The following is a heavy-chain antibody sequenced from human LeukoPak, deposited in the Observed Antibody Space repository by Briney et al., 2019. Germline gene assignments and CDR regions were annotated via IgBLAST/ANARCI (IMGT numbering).Heavy chain of an antibody. V-gene: IGHV3-21*01. D-gene: IGHD2-2*01. CDR2: ISTSSRYI. J-gene: IGHJ5*02. CDR3: ARADCSSSTCYLRRSWFDP. CDR1: GFTLSNYD. Sequence: PAGSLRLSCAASGFTLSNYDMNWVRQAPGKGLEWVSSISTSSRYIYYKDSVRGRFTISRDDAKNSLYLEMNSLRAEDTAVYYCARADCSSSTCYLRRSWFDPWGQGTLVTVST.